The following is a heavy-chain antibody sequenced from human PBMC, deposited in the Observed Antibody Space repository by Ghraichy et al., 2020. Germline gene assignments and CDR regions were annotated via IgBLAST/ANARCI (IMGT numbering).Heavy chain of an antibody. V-gene: IGHV3-33*01. CDR3: AREPRSSSSWVFDAFDI. CDR1: GFTFSSYG. D-gene: IGHD6-6*01. J-gene: IGHJ3*02. CDR2: IWYDGSNK. Sequence: LSLTCAASGFTFSSYGMHWVRQAPGKGLEWVAVIWYDGSNKYYADSVKGRFTISRDNSKNTLYLQMNSLRAEDTAVYYCAREPRSSSSWVFDAFDIWGQGTMVTVSS.